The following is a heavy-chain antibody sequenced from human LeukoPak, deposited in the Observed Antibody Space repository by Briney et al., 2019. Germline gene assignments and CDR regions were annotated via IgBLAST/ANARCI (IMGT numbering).Heavy chain of an antibody. J-gene: IGHJ4*02. Sequence: SETLSLTCAVYGGSFSGYYWSWIRQPPGKGLEWIGYIYYSGSTNYNPSLKSRVTISVDTSKNQFSLKLSSVTAADTAVYYCARDYVWGSYRYFDYWGQGTLVTVSS. CDR2: IYYSGST. V-gene: IGHV4-59*08. CDR3: ARDYVWGSYRYFDY. CDR1: GGSFSGYY. D-gene: IGHD3-16*02.